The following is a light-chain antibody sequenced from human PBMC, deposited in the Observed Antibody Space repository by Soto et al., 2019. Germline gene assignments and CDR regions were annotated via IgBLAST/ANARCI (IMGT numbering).Light chain of an antibody. CDR1: QSISTW. J-gene: IGKJ1*01. CDR2: KAS. CDR3: QHYNTYSRA. V-gene: IGKV1-5*03. Sequence: DIQMTQSPSTLSASVGDRITITCRASQSISTWLAWYQQKPGKAPKLLIYKASSVQSGVPSRFSGSGSGTEFTLTIRSLQPDDFATYYYQHYNTYSRAFGQGTKVGIK.